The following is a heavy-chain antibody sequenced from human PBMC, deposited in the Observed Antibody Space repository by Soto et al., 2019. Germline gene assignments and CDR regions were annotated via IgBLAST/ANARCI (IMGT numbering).Heavy chain of an antibody. J-gene: IGHJ6*03. CDR3: ARGRYCSSTSCPPSYYYYYMDV. CDR2: IYYSGST. V-gene: IGHV4-59*08. Sequence: SETLSLTCTVSGGSISSYYWSWIRQPPGKGLEWIGYIYYSGSTNYNPSLKSRVTISVDTSKNQFSLKLSSVTAADTAVYYCARGRYCSSTSCPPSYYYYYMDVWGKGTTVTVSS. D-gene: IGHD2-2*01. CDR1: GGSISSYY.